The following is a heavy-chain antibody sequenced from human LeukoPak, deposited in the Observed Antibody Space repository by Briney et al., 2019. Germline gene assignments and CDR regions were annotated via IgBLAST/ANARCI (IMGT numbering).Heavy chain of an antibody. CDR2: INPNSGGT. J-gene: IGHJ4*02. CDR1: GYTFTGYY. V-gene: IGHV1-2*02. CDR3: ARLQHLGYSSTYSETDYFDY. Sequence: ASVKVSCKASGYTFTGYYMHWVRQAPGQGLEWMGWINPNSGGTNYAQKFQGRVTMTRDTSISTAYMELSRLRSDDTAVYYCARLQHLGYSSTYSETDYFDYWGQGTLVTVSS. D-gene: IGHD6-13*01.